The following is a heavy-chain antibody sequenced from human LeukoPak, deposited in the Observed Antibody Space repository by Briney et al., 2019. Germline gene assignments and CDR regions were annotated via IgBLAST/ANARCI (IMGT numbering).Heavy chain of an antibody. D-gene: IGHD5-12*01. CDR2: ISSSSSYI. Sequence: GGSLRLSCAASGFTFSSYSMNWVRQAPGKGLEWVSSISSSSSYIYYADSVKGRFTSSRDNAKNSLSLQMNSLRAEDTAVYYCVRDGGVSGYDLLDYWGQGTLVTVSS. J-gene: IGHJ4*02. CDR1: GFTFSSYS. CDR3: VRDGGVSGYDLLDY. V-gene: IGHV3-21*01.